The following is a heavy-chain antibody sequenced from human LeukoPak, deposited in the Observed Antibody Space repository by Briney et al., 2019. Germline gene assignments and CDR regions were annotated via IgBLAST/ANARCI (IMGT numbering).Heavy chain of an antibody. V-gene: IGHV3-30*02. CDR1: GFTFSSYG. CDR2: IRYDGRNK. J-gene: IGHJ4*02. CDR3: AKPQFPYYSDGSGYPLDY. D-gene: IGHD3-22*01. Sequence: GGSLRLSCAASGFTFSSYGMHWVRQTPGKGLEWVTFIRYDGRNKYYADSVKGRFTISRDNSKNTLYLQMNSLRAEDTAVYYCAKPQFPYYSDGSGYPLDYWGQRTLVTVSS.